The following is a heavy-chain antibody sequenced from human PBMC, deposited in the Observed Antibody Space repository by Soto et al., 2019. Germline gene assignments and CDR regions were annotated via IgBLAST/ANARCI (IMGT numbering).Heavy chain of an antibody. CDR3: AKDQGHSSWYYYYGMDV. D-gene: IGHD6-13*01. CDR2: ISGSGGST. J-gene: IGHJ6*02. CDR1: GFTFSSYA. Sequence: GGPLRLSCAASGFTFSSYAMSWVRQTPGKGLEWVSAISGSGGSTYYADSVKGRFTISRDNSKNTLYLQMNSLRAEDTAVYYCAKDQGHSSWYYYYGMDVWGQGTTVTVSS. V-gene: IGHV3-23*01.